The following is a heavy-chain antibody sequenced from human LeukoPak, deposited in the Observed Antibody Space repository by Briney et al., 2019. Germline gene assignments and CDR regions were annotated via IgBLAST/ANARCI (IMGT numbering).Heavy chain of an antibody. CDR1: GFTFSNAW. V-gene: IGHV3-15*01. Sequence: KPGGSLRLSCAASGFTFSNAWMSWVRQAPGKGLEWVGRIKSKTDGGTTDYAAPVKGRFTISRDDSKNTLYLQMNSLKTEDTAVYYCTTDVLTGYYDSSGYSGIDYWGQGTLVTVSS. D-gene: IGHD3-22*01. CDR3: TTDVLTGYYDSSGYSGIDY. CDR2: IKSKTDGGTT. J-gene: IGHJ4*02.